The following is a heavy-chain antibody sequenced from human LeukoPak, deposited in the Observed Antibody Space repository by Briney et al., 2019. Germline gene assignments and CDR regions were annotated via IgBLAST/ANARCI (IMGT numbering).Heavy chain of an antibody. Sequence: SETLSLTCTVSGYSISSGYFWGWIRQPPGKGLEWIGSIYHSGSTHYDPSLKSRVTISVDTSKHQFSLKLSSVTAADTAVYYCARGGDSSGFYTYFDYWGQGTLVTVSS. CDR3: ARGGDSSGFYTYFDY. D-gene: IGHD3-22*01. V-gene: IGHV4-38-2*02. CDR2: IYHSGST. CDR1: GYSISSGYF. J-gene: IGHJ4*02.